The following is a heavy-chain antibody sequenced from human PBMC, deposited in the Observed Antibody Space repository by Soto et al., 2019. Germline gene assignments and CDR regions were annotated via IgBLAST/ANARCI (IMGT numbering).Heavy chain of an antibody. V-gene: IGHV4-30-2*01. Sequence: QLQLQESGSGLVKPSQPLSLTCDVSGGSISSGGYSWSWIRQPPGKGLEWIGYIYHSGSTYYNPSLKSRGTISVDRSKNQFSLKLRSVTAADTAVYYCARAGGLGAVAADYWGQGTLVTVSS. CDR2: IYHSGST. CDR1: GGSISSGGYS. D-gene: IGHD6-19*01. CDR3: ARAGGLGAVAADY. J-gene: IGHJ4*02.